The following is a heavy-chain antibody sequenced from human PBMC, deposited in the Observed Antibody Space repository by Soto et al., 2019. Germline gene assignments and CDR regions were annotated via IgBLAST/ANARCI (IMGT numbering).Heavy chain of an antibody. Sequence: GGSLRLSCAASGFTFSIHEMNWVRQAPGKVLEWVSYISSIGVAKYYADSVKGRFTISRDNAKNSLYLQMNSLRAEDTAVYYCAREGRVGGIDYWGQGTPVTVSS. CDR2: ISSIGVAK. V-gene: IGHV3-48*03. J-gene: IGHJ4*02. D-gene: IGHD6-19*01. CDR1: GFTFSIHE. CDR3: AREGRVGGIDY.